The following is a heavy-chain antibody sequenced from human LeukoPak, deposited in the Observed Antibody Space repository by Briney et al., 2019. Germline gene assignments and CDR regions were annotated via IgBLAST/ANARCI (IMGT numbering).Heavy chain of an antibody. Sequence: GESLKISCKGSGYSFNSYWIAWVRQMPGKGLEWMGIIYPGDSDTKYSPSFQGQVTMSADKSISTAYLQWRSLSASDTAMYYCARQGGYSGYDLDSWGQGTLVTVSS. D-gene: IGHD5-12*01. CDR3: ARQGGYSGYDLDS. CDR1: GYSFNSYW. V-gene: IGHV5-51*01. J-gene: IGHJ4*02. CDR2: IYPGDSDT.